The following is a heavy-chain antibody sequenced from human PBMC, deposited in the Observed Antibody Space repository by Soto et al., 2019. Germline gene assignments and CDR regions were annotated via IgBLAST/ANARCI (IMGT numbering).Heavy chain of an antibody. CDR2: INPNSGGT. Sequence: VASVKVSCKASGYTFSDYYIHWVRQAPGQGLEWMGWINPNSGGTKYAPKFQGGVTMTRDTSITTAYMELSRLRSGDTAVYYCAREPATAKPEGVDFWGQGTLVTVS. CDR3: AREPATAKPEGVDF. D-gene: IGHD1-1*01. V-gene: IGHV1-2*02. CDR1: GYTFSDYY. J-gene: IGHJ4*02.